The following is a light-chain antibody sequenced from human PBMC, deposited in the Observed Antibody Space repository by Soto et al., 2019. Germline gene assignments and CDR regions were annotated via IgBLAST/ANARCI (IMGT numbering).Light chain of an antibody. CDR2: AAS. V-gene: IGKV3-15*01. CDR3: QQYNNRPSMYT. Sequence: DIVMTQSPVTLSVSPGERATLSCRASQSVSINLAWYQHKPGQVPRLLIYAASTRATGIPARFSGSGSGTEFTLTISSLQSEDFAIYYCQQYNNRPSMYTFGPGTKLEIK. J-gene: IGKJ2*01. CDR1: QSVSIN.